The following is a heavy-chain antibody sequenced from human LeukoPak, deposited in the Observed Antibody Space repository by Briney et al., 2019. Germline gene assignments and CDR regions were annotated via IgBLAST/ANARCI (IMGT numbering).Heavy chain of an antibody. Sequence: PGGSLRLSCAASGFTVSSNYMSWVRQAPGKGLEWVSVIYSGGSTYYADSVKGRFTISRDNSKNTLYLQMNSLRAEDTAVYYCARATIFGVVIGGSGEYFDYWGQGTLVTVSS. CDR3: ARATIFGVVIGGSGEYFDY. CDR2: IYSGGST. V-gene: IGHV3-53*01. CDR1: GFTVSSNY. J-gene: IGHJ4*02. D-gene: IGHD3-3*01.